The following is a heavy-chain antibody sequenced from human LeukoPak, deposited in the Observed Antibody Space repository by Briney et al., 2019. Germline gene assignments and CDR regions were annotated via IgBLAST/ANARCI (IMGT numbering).Heavy chain of an antibody. V-gene: IGHV4-4*07. J-gene: IGHJ4*02. CDR1: GGSISSYY. D-gene: IGHD1-1*01. Sequence: PSETLSLTCTVSGGSISSYYWSWIRQPAGKGLEWIGRIYISGSTNYNPSLKSRVTMSVDTSKNQFSLKLSSVAAADTAVYYCARDRGTWNDDGFDYWGQGTLVTVSS. CDR2: IYISGST. CDR3: ARDRGTWNDDGFDY.